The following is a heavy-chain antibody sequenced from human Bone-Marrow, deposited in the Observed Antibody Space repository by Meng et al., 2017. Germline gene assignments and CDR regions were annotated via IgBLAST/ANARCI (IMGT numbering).Heavy chain of an antibody. CDR2: INHSGST. J-gene: IGHJ4*02. Sequence: GSLRLSCAVYGGSFSGYYWSWIRQPPGKGLEWIGEINHSGSTNYNPSLKSRVTISVDTSKNQFSLKLSSVTAADTAVYYCARAWGGSGSFYRDWGQGTLVTVSS. D-gene: IGHD3-10*01. CDR1: GGSFSGYY. V-gene: IGHV4-34*01. CDR3: ARAWGGSGSFYRD.